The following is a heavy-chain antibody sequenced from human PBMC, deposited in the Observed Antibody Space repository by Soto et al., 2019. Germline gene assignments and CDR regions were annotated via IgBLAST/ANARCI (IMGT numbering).Heavy chain of an antibody. CDR1: GGTFSSYA. D-gene: IGHD3-16*01. Sequence: ASVKVSCKASGGTFSSYAISWVRQAPGQGLEWMGGIIPIFGTANYAQKFQGRVTITADESTSTAYMELSSLRSEDTAVYYCARVSWGSPDNHYYYGMDVWGQGTTVTVSS. V-gene: IGHV1-69*13. CDR2: IIPIFGTA. J-gene: IGHJ6*02. CDR3: ARVSWGSPDNHYYYGMDV.